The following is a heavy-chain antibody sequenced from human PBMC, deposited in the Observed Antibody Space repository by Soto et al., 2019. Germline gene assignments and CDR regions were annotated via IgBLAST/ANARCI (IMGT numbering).Heavy chain of an antibody. J-gene: IGHJ4*02. CDR3: ASLTYYYDSSGSY. D-gene: IGHD3-22*01. Sequence: GGSLRLSCAASGFTFSSYSMNWVRQAPGKGLEWVSSISSSGSYIYYADSVKGRFTISRDNAKNSLYLQMNSLRAEDTAVYYCASLTYYYDSSGSYWGQGTLVTVSS. CDR2: ISSSGSYI. CDR1: GFTFSSYS. V-gene: IGHV3-21*01.